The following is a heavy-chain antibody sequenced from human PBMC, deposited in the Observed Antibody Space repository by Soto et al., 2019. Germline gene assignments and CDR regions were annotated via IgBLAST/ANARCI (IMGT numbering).Heavy chain of an antibody. Sequence: QVQLVQSGAEVKKPGSSVKVSCTASGGTFSSYAISWVRQAPGQGLEWMGGIIPIFGTANYAQKFQGRVTITADESTSTAYMKLSSLRSEDTAVYYCARNPLGYCSGGSCETAYYYYYYGMDVWGQGTTVTVSS. CDR1: GGTFSSYA. D-gene: IGHD2-15*01. V-gene: IGHV1-69*01. CDR2: IIPIFGTA. J-gene: IGHJ6*02. CDR3: ARNPLGYCSGGSCETAYYYYYYGMDV.